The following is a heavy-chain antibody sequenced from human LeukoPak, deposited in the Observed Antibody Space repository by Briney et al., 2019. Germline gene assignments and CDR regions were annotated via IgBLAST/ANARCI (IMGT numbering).Heavy chain of an antibody. CDR1: GDTFTGYY. V-gene: IGHV1-2*02. Sequence: ASVTVSCKASGDTFTGYYIHWVRQAPGQGLEWMGWINPNSGGTNYAQKFQDRVTMTRDTSISTAYMELSRLRSDDTAVYYCARGGIAAQNIADYWGQGTLVTVSS. CDR3: ARGGIAAQNIADY. D-gene: IGHD6-25*01. J-gene: IGHJ4*02. CDR2: INPNSGGT.